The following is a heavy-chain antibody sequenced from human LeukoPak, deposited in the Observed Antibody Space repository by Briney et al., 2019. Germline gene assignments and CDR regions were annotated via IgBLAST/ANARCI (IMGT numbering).Heavy chain of an antibody. CDR3: VRAGWELDY. CDR2: IKKDGSEK. V-gene: IGHV3-7*01. Sequence: GGSLRLSCAASGFTFSTYWMAWVRQAPGKGLQWVAHIKKDGSEKYYLDSVRGRFTIGRDDAKSSLYLQMTSLRAEDTALFYCVRAGWELDYWGQGTPVTVSS. J-gene: IGHJ4*02. CDR1: GFTFSTYW. D-gene: IGHD1-26*01.